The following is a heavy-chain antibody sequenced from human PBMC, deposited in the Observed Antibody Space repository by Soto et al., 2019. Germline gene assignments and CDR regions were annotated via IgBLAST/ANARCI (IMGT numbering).Heavy chain of an antibody. V-gene: IGHV1-2*02. J-gene: IGHJ5*02. D-gene: IGHD2-2*01. CDR3: ARGTTSPNWFDP. Sequence: GASVKVSCKASGYTFTGYYMHWVRQAPGQGLEWMGWINPNSGGTNYAQKFKCRFTISRDNAKNTLYLQMNSLRAEDTAVYYCARGTTSPNWFDPWGQGTLVTVSS. CDR2: INPNSGGT. CDR1: GYTFTGYY.